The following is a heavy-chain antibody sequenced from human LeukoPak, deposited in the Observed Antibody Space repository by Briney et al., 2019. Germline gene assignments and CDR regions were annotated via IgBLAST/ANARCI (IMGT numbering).Heavy chain of an antibody. CDR1: GYTFTSYG. Sequence: EASVKVSCKASGYTFTSYGISWVRQAPGQGLEWMGWISTYNGNTNYAQKLQGRVTLTTDTSTNTAYMELTSLRSDDTAVYYCARPFMEQLVPFDPWGQGTLVTVSS. D-gene: IGHD6-13*01. V-gene: IGHV1-18*01. J-gene: IGHJ5*02. CDR3: ARPFMEQLVPFDP. CDR2: ISTYNGNT.